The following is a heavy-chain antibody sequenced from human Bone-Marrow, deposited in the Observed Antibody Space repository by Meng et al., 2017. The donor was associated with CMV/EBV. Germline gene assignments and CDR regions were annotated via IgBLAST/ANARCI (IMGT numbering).Heavy chain of an antibody. J-gene: IGHJ6*02. Sequence: AGSLTLSCAVSGFTFSSCEMNWVRQAPGRGLGWVSYISSSGSTIYYADSVKSRFTISRDNAKNSLYLQMNSLRAEDTAVYYCARRPWSYPTGYHYGMDVWGQGTTVTVSS. V-gene: IGHV3-48*03. D-gene: IGHD2-15*01. CDR2: ISSSGSTI. CDR1: GFTFSSCE. CDR3: ARRPWSYPTGYHYGMDV.